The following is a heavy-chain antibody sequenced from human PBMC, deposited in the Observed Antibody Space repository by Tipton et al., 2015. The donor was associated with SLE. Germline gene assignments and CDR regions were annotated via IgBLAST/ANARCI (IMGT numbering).Heavy chain of an antibody. D-gene: IGHD1-26*01. V-gene: IGHV4-4*07. J-gene: IGHJ4*02. CDR3: VRGGGSYYDY. CDR1: GGSISGYY. CDR2: IYTSAST. Sequence: TLSLTCTVSGGSISGYYWSWVRQPAGKGLEWIGRIYTSASTIYNPSLKSRVTLSSDTPKNQFSLRVRSVTAADTAVYYCVRGGGSYYDYWGQGTLVTVSS.